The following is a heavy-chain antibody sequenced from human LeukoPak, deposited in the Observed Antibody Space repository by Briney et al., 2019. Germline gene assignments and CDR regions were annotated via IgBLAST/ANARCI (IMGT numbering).Heavy chain of an antibody. Sequence: GGSLRLSCAASGFTFSNYEMNWVRRAPGKGLEWVSKISSSSGVTIFYAEFVKGRFTISRDNAKNSLYLQMNSLRGEDTAVYYCARSGSGWYYFDSWGQGALVTVSS. CDR1: GFTFSNYE. CDR3: ARSGSGWYYFDS. D-gene: IGHD6-19*01. J-gene: IGHJ4*02. V-gene: IGHV3-48*03. CDR2: ISSSSGVTI.